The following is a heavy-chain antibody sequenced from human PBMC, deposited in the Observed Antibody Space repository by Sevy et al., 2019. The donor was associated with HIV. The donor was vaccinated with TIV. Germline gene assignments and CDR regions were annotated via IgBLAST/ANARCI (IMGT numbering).Heavy chain of an antibody. Sequence: GGSLRLSCAASGFTLSSYGMHWVRQAPGKGLEWVAVIRYDGSNKYYADSVKGRFTISRDKSKNTLYQQMNSLRAEDTAVYYCARDRLGITISAEWGGGMNVWGQGTTVTVSS. CDR1: GFTLSSYG. D-gene: IGHD3-3*01. V-gene: IGHV3-33*01. J-gene: IGHJ6*02. CDR2: IRYDGSNK. CDR3: ARDRLGITISAEWGGGMNV.